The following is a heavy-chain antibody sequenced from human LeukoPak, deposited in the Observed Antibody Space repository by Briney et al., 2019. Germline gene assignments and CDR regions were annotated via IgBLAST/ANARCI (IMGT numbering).Heavy chain of an antibody. V-gene: IGHV4-4*07. J-gene: IGHJ3*02. CDR3: ARDTPTHRAFGI. Sequence: SETLSLTCTVSGGSISSYYWSWIRQPAGKGLEWIGRIYTSGSTNYTPSLKSRLTMSVDTSKNQFSLKLSSVTAADTAVYYCARDTPTHRAFGIWGQGTMVTVSS. CDR2: IYTSGST. CDR1: GGSISSYY.